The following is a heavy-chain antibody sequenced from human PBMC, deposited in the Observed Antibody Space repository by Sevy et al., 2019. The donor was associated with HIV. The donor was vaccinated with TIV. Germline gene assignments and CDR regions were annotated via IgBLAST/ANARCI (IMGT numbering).Heavy chain of an antibody. J-gene: IGHJ2*01. CDR2: MYYSGST. Sequence: SESLSLTCTVSGGSISTYYWSWIRQPPGKGLEWIGFMYYSGSTDYNPSVKSRVTISVDTSKNQFSLKLTSVTAADTAVYYCARGGTRGWNFDLWGRGTLVTVSS. V-gene: IGHV4-59*01. D-gene: IGHD2-8*01. CDR1: GGSISTYY. CDR3: ARGGTRGWNFDL.